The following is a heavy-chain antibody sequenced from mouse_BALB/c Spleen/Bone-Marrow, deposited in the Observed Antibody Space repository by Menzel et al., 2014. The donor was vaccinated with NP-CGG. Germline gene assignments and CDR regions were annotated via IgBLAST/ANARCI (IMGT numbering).Heavy chain of an antibody. CDR1: GYTFTSYW. CDR3: TRRYEIYYAMDY. D-gene: IGHD2-14*01. V-gene: IGHV1S22*01. J-gene: IGHJ4*01. CDR2: IYPGSGST. Sequence: LKESGSELVRPGASVKLSCKASGYTFTSYWMRWVKQRPGQGLEWIGNIYPGSGSTNYDEKFKSKATLTVDTSSSTAYMQLSSLTSEDSAVYYCTRRYEIYYAMDYWGQGTSVTVSS.